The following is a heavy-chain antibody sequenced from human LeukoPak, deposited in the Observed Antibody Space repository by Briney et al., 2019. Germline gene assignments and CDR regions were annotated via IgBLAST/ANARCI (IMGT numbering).Heavy chain of an antibody. Sequence: PSETLSLTCAVYGGSFSGYYWSWIRQPPGKGLEWIGRIYTSGSTNYNPSLKSRVTMSVDTSKNQFSLKLTSMAAADTAVYYCASGTMTIVAVSYWGQGSLVTVSS. D-gene: IGHD2-21*01. V-gene: IGHV4-59*10. CDR3: ASGTMTIVAVSY. CDR1: GGSFSGYY. J-gene: IGHJ4*02. CDR2: IYTSGST.